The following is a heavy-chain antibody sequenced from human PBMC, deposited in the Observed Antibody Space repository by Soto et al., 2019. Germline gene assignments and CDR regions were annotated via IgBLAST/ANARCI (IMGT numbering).Heavy chain of an antibody. V-gene: IGHV3-48*02. D-gene: IGHD6-6*01. Sequence: EVQLVESGGGLVQPGGSLRLSCAASGFTFSSYGMNWVRQAPGKGLEWLSYISSSSGTISYADSVKGRFTISRDNARNSLYLQMNSLRDEDTSMYYCARGGAARPDYWGQGTLVTVSS. J-gene: IGHJ4*02. CDR2: ISSSSGTI. CDR1: GFTFSSYG. CDR3: ARGGAARPDY.